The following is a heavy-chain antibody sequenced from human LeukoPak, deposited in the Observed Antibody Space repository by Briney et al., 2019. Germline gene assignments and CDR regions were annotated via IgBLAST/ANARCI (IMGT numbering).Heavy chain of an antibody. CDR2: IYNSGST. J-gene: IGHJ6*03. V-gene: IGHV4-59*01. Sequence: PSETLSLTCTVPGGSISSYYWSWIRQPPEKELEWIGYIYNSGSTNYNPSLKSRVTISVDTSKNQFSLKLSSVTAADTAVYYCARARGAYYYDSSGYPYYYYYYMDVWGKGTTVTVSS. D-gene: IGHD3-22*01. CDR1: GGSISSYY. CDR3: ARARGAYYYDSSGYPYYYYYYMDV.